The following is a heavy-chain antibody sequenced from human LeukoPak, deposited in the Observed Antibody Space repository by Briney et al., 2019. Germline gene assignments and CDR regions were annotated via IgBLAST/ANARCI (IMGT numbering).Heavy chain of an antibody. Sequence: SETLSLTCTVSGGSISDYYWSWIRQPPGKGLEWIGEINHSGSTNYNPSLKSRVTISVDTSKNQFSLKLSSVTAADTAVYYCARHKYSSGWPPEGAFDIWGQGTMVTVSS. J-gene: IGHJ3*02. CDR1: GGSISDYY. V-gene: IGHV4-34*01. CDR3: ARHKYSSGWPPEGAFDI. D-gene: IGHD6-19*01. CDR2: INHSGST.